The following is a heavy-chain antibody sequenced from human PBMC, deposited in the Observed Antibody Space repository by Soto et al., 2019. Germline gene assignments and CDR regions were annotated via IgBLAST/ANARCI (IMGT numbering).Heavy chain of an antibody. V-gene: IGHV3-23*02. J-gene: IGHJ4*01. CDR3: ARPPDDYGTDY. CDR1: GFTFTTYG. CDR2: ISGSGGST. Sequence: AGSLTLSCAASGFTFTTYGMSWVRQTPGKELEWVSAISGSGGSTYYCDSVKGRFAISSDNAKNSLYLQMNSLRAEDTAVYYCARPPDDYGTDYWGQGTLVTVSS. D-gene: IGHD4-17*01.